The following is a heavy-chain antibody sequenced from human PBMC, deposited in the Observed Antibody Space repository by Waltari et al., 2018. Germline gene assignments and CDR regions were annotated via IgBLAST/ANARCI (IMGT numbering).Heavy chain of an antibody. J-gene: IGHJ4*02. CDR2: IYPAGST. Sequence: DVKLVESGGGLVHPGGSLRLSCAASGFTVFTPHMGWVRQAPGKGLEWVSIIYPAGSTYNADSVVGRFTISRDISQNTLHLQMNNLRLEDTAIYYCARARDEDTAMVFFDHWGQGTLVSVSS. V-gene: IGHV3-66*02. CDR1: GFTVFTPH. D-gene: IGHD5-18*01. CDR3: ARARDEDTAMVFFDH.